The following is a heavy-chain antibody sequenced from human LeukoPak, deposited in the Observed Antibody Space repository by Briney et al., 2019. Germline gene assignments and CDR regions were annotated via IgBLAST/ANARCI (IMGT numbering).Heavy chain of an antibody. Sequence: PGGSLRLSCAASGFVFSSAWVTWVRQAPGKGLEWVGHIKNKTYGGTTDYAAPVKGRFIISRDDSKNTLYLQMNRLRTDDTAVYYCARGLCSSTGCYQGPFDFWGQGMLVTVSS. J-gene: IGHJ4*02. CDR3: ARGLCSSTGCYQGPFDF. CDR1: GFVFSSAW. V-gene: IGHV3-15*01. D-gene: IGHD2-2*01. CDR2: IKNKTYGGTT.